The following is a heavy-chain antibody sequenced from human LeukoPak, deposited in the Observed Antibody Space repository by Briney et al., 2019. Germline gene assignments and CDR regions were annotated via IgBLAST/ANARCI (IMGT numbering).Heavy chain of an antibody. CDR2: IYYSGST. CDR3: ARQRRAKTWGGTHVAAAYFDY. Sequence: SETLSLTCTVSGASISSSSYYWGWIRQPPGKGLEWIGSIYYSGSTYYNPSLKSRVTISVDTSKNQFSLKLSSVTAADTAVYYCARQRRAKTWGGTHVAAAYFDYWGQGTLVTVSS. D-gene: IGHD6-13*01. CDR1: GASISSSSYY. V-gene: IGHV4-39*01. J-gene: IGHJ4*02.